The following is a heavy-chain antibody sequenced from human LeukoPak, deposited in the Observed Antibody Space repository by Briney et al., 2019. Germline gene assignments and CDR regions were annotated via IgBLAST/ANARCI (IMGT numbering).Heavy chain of an antibody. J-gene: IGHJ4*02. D-gene: IGHD6-19*01. V-gene: IGHV1-18*01. Sequence: ASVKVSCKASGYTFTNYGISWVRQAPGQGLEWMGWISTFNGNTNYAQKLQGRVTMTTDTSTTTAYMEPRSLRSDDTAVYYCAKGARSSGLFDYWDQGTLVTVSS. CDR1: GYTFTNYG. CDR3: AKGARSSGLFDY. CDR2: ISTFNGNT.